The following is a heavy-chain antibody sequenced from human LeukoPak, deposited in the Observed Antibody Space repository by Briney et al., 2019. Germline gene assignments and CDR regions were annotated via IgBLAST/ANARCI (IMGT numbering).Heavy chain of an antibody. CDR1: GFTFSSYG. CDR2: ITSSGVST. J-gene: IGHJ4*02. Sequence: GGSLRLPCAASGFTFSSYGMSWVRQAPGKGLEWVSPITSSGVSTYYADSAKGRFTISRDNSKNTLFLQMNSLRAEDTAVYYCARCGYSYGCDYWGQGTLVTVSS. V-gene: IGHV3-23*01. CDR3: ARCGYSYGCDY. D-gene: IGHD5-18*01.